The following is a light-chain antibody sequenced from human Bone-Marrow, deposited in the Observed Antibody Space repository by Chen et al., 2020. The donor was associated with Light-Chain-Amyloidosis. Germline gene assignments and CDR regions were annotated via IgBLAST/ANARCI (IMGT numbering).Light chain of an antibody. CDR2: DDY. V-gene: IGLV3-21*02. CDR3: QVWDSSSDHVV. CDR1: NIGIKS. J-gene: IGLJ3*02. Sequence: ARITCGGNNIGIKSVHWYQQKPGQAPVLVVFDDYDRPSGIPERFSGSNSGNTATLTISRVEAGDEADYYCQVWDSSSDHVVFGGGTKLTVL.